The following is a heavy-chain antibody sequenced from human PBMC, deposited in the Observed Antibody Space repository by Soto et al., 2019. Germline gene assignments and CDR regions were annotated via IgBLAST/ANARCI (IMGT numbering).Heavy chain of an antibody. J-gene: IGHJ4*02. D-gene: IGHD1-20*01. CDR1: GATFNNYP. CDR2: IIPVFASP. CDR3: ATSRGGITGSRLL. V-gene: IGHV1-69*01. Sequence: QVHLVQSGTEVKKPGSSLRVSCKASGATFNNYPLSWVRQAPGQGLEWLGGIIPVFASPIYARNFQDRVTITADVSTGTAYMELSGLRSEETAVYYCATSRGGITGSRLLWGQGTLVTVSS.